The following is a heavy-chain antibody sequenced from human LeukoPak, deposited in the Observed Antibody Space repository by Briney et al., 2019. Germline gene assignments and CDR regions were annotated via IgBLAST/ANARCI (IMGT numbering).Heavy chain of an antibody. Sequence: GGSLRLSCAASGFTFSSYGMHWVRQAPGKGLEWVAVISYDGSNKYYADSVKGRFTISRDNSKNTLYLQMNSLRAEDTAVYYCARDPRIQLWLRLGYFDYWGQGTLVTVSS. J-gene: IGHJ4*02. D-gene: IGHD5-18*01. CDR3: ARDPRIQLWLRLGYFDY. CDR1: GFTFSSYG. CDR2: ISYDGSNK. V-gene: IGHV3-30*19.